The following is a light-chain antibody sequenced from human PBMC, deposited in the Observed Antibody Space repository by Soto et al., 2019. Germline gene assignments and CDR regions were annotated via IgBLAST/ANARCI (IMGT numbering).Light chain of an antibody. V-gene: IGKV1-5*01. J-gene: IGKJ2*01. CDR2: DAS. CDR1: QSISQY. Sequence: DIPMTQSPSSLSASVGDRVTITCRASQSISQYLAWYQQKPGKAPKLLIYDASTLEGGIPSRFSGSGSGTKFTLTISSLQPADFETYYCQQYSSASTFGQGTKLGIK. CDR3: QQYSSAST.